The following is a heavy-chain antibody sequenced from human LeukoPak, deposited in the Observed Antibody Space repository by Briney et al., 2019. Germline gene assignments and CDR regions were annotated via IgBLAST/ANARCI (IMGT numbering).Heavy chain of an antibody. V-gene: IGHV1-3*01. Sequence: GASVKVSCKASGYTFTAYVMHWVRQAPGQRLEWMGWINAGNGNTKYSQKFQGRVTITRDTSASTAYMELSSLRSEDTAVYYCARSSGERSFDYWGQGTLVTVSS. CDR1: GYTFTAYV. D-gene: IGHD6-25*01. CDR3: ARSSGERSFDY. CDR2: INAGNGNT. J-gene: IGHJ4*02.